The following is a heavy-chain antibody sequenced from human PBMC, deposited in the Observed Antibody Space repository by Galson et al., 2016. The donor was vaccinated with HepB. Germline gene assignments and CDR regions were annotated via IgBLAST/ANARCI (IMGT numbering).Heavy chain of an antibody. CDR3: VKGAGTIDY. Sequence: SLRLSCAASGFTFSNAWMSWVRQAPGKGLEWVANIKQDGSEKYYVDSVKGRFTISRDNAKNSLYLQMNSLRDEDTAVYYCVKGAGTIDYWGQGTLVTVPS. D-gene: IGHD6-19*01. V-gene: IGHV3-7*01. CDR1: GFTFSNAW. J-gene: IGHJ4*02. CDR2: IKQDGSEK.